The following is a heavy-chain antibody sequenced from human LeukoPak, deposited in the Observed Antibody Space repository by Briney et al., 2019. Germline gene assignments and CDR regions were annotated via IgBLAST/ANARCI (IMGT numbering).Heavy chain of an antibody. J-gene: IGHJ5*02. CDR1: GGSISSGGYS. Sequence: PSQTLSLTCAVSGGSISSGGYSWSWIRQPPGKGLEWIGYIYHSGSTYYNPSLKSRVTISVDRSKNQFSLKLSSVTAADTAVYYCARSLGMTTVTTGWFDPWGQGTLVTVSS. CDR2: IYHSGST. CDR3: ARSLGMTTVTTGWFDP. V-gene: IGHV4-30-2*01. D-gene: IGHD4-17*01.